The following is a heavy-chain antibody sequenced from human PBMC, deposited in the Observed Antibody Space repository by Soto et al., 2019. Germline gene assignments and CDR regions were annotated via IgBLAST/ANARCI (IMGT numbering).Heavy chain of an antibody. CDR2: IYSSGST. CDR3: AREGVAAAGTRYYYYYYGMDV. D-gene: IGHD6-13*01. CDR1: GGSIGGSNYF. J-gene: IGHJ6*02. V-gene: IGHV4-39*02. Sequence: PSETLSLTCTVSGGSIGGSNYFWGWIRQSPGTGLEWLGTIYSSGSTYYNPSLKSRITMSLDTSKNQFSLNLGSVTAADTAVYYCAREGVAAAGTRYYYYYYGMDVWGQGTTVTVSS.